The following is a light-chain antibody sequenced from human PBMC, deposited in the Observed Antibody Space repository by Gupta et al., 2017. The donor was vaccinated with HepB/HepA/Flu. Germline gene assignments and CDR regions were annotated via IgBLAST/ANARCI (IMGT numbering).Light chain of an antibody. CDR2: LGS. J-gene: IGKJ5*01. CDR1: QSLLHSNGYNY. V-gene: IGKV2-28*01. Sequence: DIVMTQSPLSLPVTPAGPASISCRSSQSLLHSNGYNYLHWYLQKPGQSPQLLIYLGSNRASGVPDRFSGSGAGTEFILKISRVEAEDVGVYYCMQALQTPSTFGQGTRLEIK. CDR3: MQALQTPST.